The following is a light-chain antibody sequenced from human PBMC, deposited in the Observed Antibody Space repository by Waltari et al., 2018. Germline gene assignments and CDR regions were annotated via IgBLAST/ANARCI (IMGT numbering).Light chain of an antibody. CDR2: QDT. CDR1: KLEDKY. CDR3: QAWDSRTFVV. J-gene: IGLJ2*01. V-gene: IGLV3-1*01. Sequence: SYELTQPPSLSVSPGQTATIPCSGDKLEDKYVYWYQQKPGQSPVLVIFQDTRRPSGIPERFSGSSSGNTATLTISGTQTLDEADYYCQAWDSRTFVVFGGGTKVTVL.